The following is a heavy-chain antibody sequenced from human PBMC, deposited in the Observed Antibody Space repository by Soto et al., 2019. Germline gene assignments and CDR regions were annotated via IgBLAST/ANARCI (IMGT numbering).Heavy chain of an antibody. V-gene: IGHV1-2*02. CDR2: INPNSGGT. CDR3: ARAALYYYDSSGPTNDAFDI. J-gene: IGHJ3*02. D-gene: IGHD3-22*01. Sequence: ASVKVSCKASGYTSTGYYMHWVRQAPGQGLEWMGWINPNSGGTNYAQKFQGRVTMTRDTSISTAYMELSRLRSDDTAVYYCARAALYYYDSSGPTNDAFDIWGQGTMVTVSS. CDR1: GYTSTGYY.